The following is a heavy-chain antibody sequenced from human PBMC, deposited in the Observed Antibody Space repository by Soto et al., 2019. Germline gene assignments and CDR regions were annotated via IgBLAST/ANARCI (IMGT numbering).Heavy chain of an antibody. CDR3: VGFGSSPGPGYFDY. Sequence: ASVKVSCKASGYTFTGYYMHWVRQAPGQGLEWMGWINPNSGGTNYAQKFQGRVTMTRDTSISTAYMELSRLRSDDTAVYYCVGFGSSPGPGYFDYWGQGTLVTVSS. J-gene: IGHJ4*02. CDR1: GYTFTGYY. CDR2: INPNSGGT. D-gene: IGHD6-6*01. V-gene: IGHV1-2*02.